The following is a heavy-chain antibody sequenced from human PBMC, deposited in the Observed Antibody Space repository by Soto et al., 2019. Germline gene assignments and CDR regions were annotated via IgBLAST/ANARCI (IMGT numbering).Heavy chain of an antibody. Sequence: QVQLVQSGADVKKPGASVKVSCKASGYPFSSYGISWVRQAPGQGLEWMGWIRTHNDNTNYAQKHQGRVTMTTDTATSTSYMELRSLRSDDTAVYYCGRVGLLDWLLPDSWGQGTRVTVSS. CDR1: GYPFSSYG. J-gene: IGHJ4*02. CDR2: IRTHNDNT. V-gene: IGHV1-18*01. CDR3: GRVGLLDWLLPDS. D-gene: IGHD3-3*01.